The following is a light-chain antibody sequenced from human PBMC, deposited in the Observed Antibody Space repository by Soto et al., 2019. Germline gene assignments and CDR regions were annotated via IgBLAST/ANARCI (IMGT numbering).Light chain of an antibody. V-gene: IGKV3-15*01. CDR1: QSVSSN. Sequence: EIVMTQSPATLSVSPGERATLSCRASQSVSSNFAWYQQKPGQAPRLLIYGASTRATAFPARFSGSGSGTEFTLTISSLQSEDFAVYYCQQYNNWPGTFGQGTKVEIK. J-gene: IGKJ1*01. CDR2: GAS. CDR3: QQYNNWPGT.